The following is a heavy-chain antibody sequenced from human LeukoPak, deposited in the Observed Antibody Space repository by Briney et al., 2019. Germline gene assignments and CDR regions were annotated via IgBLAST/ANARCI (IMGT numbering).Heavy chain of an antibody. CDR2: VYHTGST. CDR1: HGSLSSSTW. D-gene: IGHD6-13*01. CDR3: ARAMYSNPYYFDY. V-gene: IGHV4-4*02. Sequence: PSGTLSLTCAVSHGSLSSSTWWSWVRQPPEKGLEWIGEVYHTGSTNYNPSLKSRVTISVDKSKNQFSLKLTSVTAADTAMYYCARAMYSNPYYFDYWGQGTLVTVSS. J-gene: IGHJ4*02.